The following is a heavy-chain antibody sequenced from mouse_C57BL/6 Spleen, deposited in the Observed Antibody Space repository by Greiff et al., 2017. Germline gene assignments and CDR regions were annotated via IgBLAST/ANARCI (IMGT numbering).Heavy chain of an antibody. J-gene: IGHJ3*01. CDR3: ARGSYGFAY. D-gene: IGHD1-1*02. Sequence: VQLQQSGPELVKPGASVKISCKASGYTFTDYYMNWVKQSHGKSLEWIGDINPINGGTSYNQKFKGKATLTVDKSSSTAYMELRSLTSEDSAVYYCARGSYGFAYWGQGTLVTVSA. V-gene: IGHV1-26*01. CDR1: GYTFTDYY. CDR2: INPINGGT.